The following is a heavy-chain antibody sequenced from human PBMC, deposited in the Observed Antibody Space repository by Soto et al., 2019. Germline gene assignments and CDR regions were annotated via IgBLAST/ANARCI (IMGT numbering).Heavy chain of an antibody. D-gene: IGHD3-10*01. CDR1: GFTVTTNY. V-gene: IGHV3-66*01. CDR2: VYSGGST. J-gene: IGHJ3*02. CDR3: AKDFAGKNYACGI. Sequence: EVQLVESGGGLVQPGGSLRLSCAASGFTVTTNYMSWVRQPPGKGLEWVSVVYSGGSTYYADSVKGRFTVSNDNSKNTVYFQMNRLRTEDTVVYYGAKDFAGKNYACGIWGQGTVVTVS.